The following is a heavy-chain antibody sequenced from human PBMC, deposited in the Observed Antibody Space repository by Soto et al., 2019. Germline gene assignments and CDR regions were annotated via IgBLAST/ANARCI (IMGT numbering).Heavy chain of an antibody. CDR1: GFSLSTGGVG. V-gene: IGHV2-5*02. CDR2: IYWDDDK. Sequence: QITLKESGPTLVKPTQTLTLTCTFSGFSLSTGGVGVGWIRQPPGEALECLALIYWDDDKRYSPSLRSRVTVTKDTSKNQVVLTMTNMGPVDTATYYCVLLRTNTNSFDSWGQGTLVTVSS. CDR3: VLLRTNTNSFDS. D-gene: IGHD1-1*01. J-gene: IGHJ4*02.